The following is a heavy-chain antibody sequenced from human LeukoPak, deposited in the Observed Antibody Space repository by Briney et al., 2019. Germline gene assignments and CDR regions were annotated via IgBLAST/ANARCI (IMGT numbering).Heavy chain of an antibody. CDR3: AREGDGGNPDY. CDR2: INSDGSST. V-gene: IGHV3-74*01. CDR1: GFTFSSYW. J-gene: IGHJ4*02. Sequence: GGSLRLSCAASGFTFSSYWMHLVRQAPGKGLVWVSRINSDGSSTSYADSVKGRFTISRDNAKNTLYLQMNSLRAEDTAVYYCAREGDGGNPDYWGQGTLVTVSS. D-gene: IGHD4-23*01.